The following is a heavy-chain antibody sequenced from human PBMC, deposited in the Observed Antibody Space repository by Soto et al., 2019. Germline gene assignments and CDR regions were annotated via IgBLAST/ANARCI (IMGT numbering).Heavy chain of an antibody. J-gene: IGHJ5*02. CDR2: IIPIFGTA. CDR3: ARGGRFGELPNWFDP. V-gene: IGHV1-69*01. Sequence: KVSCKASGGSFSSYAISWVRQDPGQGLEWMGGIIPIFGTANYAQKFQGRVTITADESTSTAYMELSSLRSEDTAVYYCARGGRFGELPNWFDPWGQGTLVTVSS. CDR1: GGSFSSYA. D-gene: IGHD3-10*01.